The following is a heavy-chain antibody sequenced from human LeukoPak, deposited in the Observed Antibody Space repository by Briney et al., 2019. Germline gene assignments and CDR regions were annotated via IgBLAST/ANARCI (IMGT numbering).Heavy chain of an antibody. CDR1: GGTFSRYV. J-gene: IGHJ4*02. CDR2: ISPIFGTA. CDR3: ARVLSGSWLWF. V-gene: IGHV1-69*06. Sequence: GASVKVSCKASGGTFSRYVISWVRQAPGQGLEWMGGISPIFGTANYAQKFQGRVTITADKSTSTAYMELSSLRPEDTAVYYCARVLSGSWLWFWGQGTLVTVSS. D-gene: IGHD5-18*01.